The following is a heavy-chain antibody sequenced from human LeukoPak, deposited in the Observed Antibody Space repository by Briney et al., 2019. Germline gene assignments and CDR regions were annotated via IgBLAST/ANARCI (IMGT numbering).Heavy chain of an antibody. Sequence: SETLSLTCAVSGYSISSGYYWGWIRQPPGKGLEWIGSIYHSGSTYYNPSLKRRVTISVHTSKNQFSLKLSSVTAADTAVYYCARVLAGYSGYVDYWGQGTLVTVSS. CDR2: IYHSGST. CDR3: ARVLAGYSGYVDY. V-gene: IGHV4-38-2*01. CDR1: GYSISSGYY. J-gene: IGHJ4*02. D-gene: IGHD1-26*01.